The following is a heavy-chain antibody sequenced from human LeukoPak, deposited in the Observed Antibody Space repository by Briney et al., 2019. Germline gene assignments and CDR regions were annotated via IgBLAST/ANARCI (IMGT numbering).Heavy chain of an antibody. CDR3: AKDYYDFWSGYYPDY. D-gene: IGHD3-3*01. J-gene: IGHJ4*02. V-gene: IGHV3-30*02. CDR2: IRYDGSNK. Sequence: GGSLSPSGAAPGFTFSSYGMHWVRKAPAKGLEGVAFIRYDGSNKYYADSVKGRFAISRDNSKNTLYLQMNSLRAEDTAVYYCAKDYYDFWSGYYPDYWGQGTLVTVSS. CDR1: GFTFSSYG.